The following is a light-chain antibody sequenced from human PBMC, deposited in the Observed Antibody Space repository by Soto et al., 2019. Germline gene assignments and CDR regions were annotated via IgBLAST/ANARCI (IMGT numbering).Light chain of an antibody. Sequence: EIVMTQSPATLSVSPGERATLSCRASQSISSNLAWYQQKPGQAPRLLMFRTSSRATGFPARFSGSGSGTEFNLTISSLQSEDFGVYYCQQFGSSIPHTFGQGTKLEIK. CDR2: RTS. V-gene: IGKV3-15*01. CDR3: QQFGSSIPHT. CDR1: QSISSN. J-gene: IGKJ2*01.